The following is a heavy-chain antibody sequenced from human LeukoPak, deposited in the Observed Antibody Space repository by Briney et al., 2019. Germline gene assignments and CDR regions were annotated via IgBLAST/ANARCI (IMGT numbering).Heavy chain of an antibody. V-gene: IGHV3-7*01. CDR3: AREASSTYPPDNNGYYVLAY. D-gene: IGHD3-22*01. J-gene: IGHJ4*01. Sequence: GGSLRLSCAASGFTYSRYWMSWVRQAPGKGLEWVANMKPDGSERYYVDSVKGRFTISRVNAKNSVYLQMNSLRVEDTAVYYCAREASSTYPPDNNGYYVLAYWGQGTLVTVSS. CDR2: MKPDGSER. CDR1: GFTYSRYW.